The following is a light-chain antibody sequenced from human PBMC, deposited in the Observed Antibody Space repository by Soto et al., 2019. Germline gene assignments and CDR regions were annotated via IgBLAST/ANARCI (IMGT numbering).Light chain of an antibody. J-gene: IGLJ2*01. V-gene: IGLV2-14*01. CDR2: EVS. CDR1: SSDVGYYDY. Sequence: QSALTQPASVSGSPGQSITISCTGTSSDVGYYDYVSWYHQHPGKAPKLIVYEVSNRPSGVSNRFSGSKSGNTASLTISGLQAEDEADYYCSSYTSSSPVVFGGGTKVTVL. CDR3: SSYTSSSPVV.